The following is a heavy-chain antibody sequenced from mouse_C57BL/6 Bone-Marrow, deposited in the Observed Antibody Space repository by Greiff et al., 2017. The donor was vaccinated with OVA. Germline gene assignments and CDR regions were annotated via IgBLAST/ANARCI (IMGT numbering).Heavy chain of an antibody. V-gene: IGHV1-82*01. CDR1: GYAFSSSW. J-gene: IGHJ2*01. CDR2: IYPGDGDT. D-gene: IGHD1-1*02. Sequence: VQLQQSGPELVKPGASVKISCKASGYAFSSSWMNWVKQRPGKGLEWIGRIYPGDGDTNYNGKFKGKATLTADKSSSTAYMQLSSLTSEDSAVYFCGRGGWDYGGQGTTLTVSS. CDR3: GRGGWDY.